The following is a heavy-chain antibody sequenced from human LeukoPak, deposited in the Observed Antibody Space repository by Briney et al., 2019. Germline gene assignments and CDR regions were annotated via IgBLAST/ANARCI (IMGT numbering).Heavy chain of an antibody. D-gene: IGHD1-26*01. J-gene: IGHJ5*01. CDR1: GFTFSNYA. CDR3: AKYSGGFYYPPIWDS. V-gene: IGHV3-23*01. CDR2: ISVSGSST. Sequence: GGSLRLSCAASGFTFSNYAMTWVRQAPGKGLEWVSGISVSGSSTYYADSVKGRFTLSRDYPKNTLYLQMNSLSAEDTAVYFCAKYSGGFYYPPIWDSWGEGTLVTVSS.